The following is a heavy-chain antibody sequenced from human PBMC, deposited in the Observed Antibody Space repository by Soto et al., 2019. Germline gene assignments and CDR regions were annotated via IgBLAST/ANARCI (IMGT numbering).Heavy chain of an antibody. V-gene: IGHV4-34*01. Sequence: SETLSLTCAVYGGSFSGYYWSWIRQPPGKGLEWIGEINHSGSTNYNPSLKSRVTISVDTSKNQFSLKLSSVTAADTAVYYCARGGTSMVRGGYNWFDPWGQGTLVTVSS. D-gene: IGHD3-10*01. CDR3: ARGGTSMVRGGYNWFDP. J-gene: IGHJ5*02. CDR1: GGSFSGYY. CDR2: INHSGST.